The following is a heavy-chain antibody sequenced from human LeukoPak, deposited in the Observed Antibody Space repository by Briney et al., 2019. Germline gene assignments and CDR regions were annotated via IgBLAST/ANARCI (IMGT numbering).Heavy chain of an antibody. V-gene: IGHV3-30-3*01. CDR3: ARGRGSITIFGVVTEGGEYYFDY. CDR2: ISYDGSNK. J-gene: IGHJ4*02. CDR1: GFTFSSYA. Sequence: GRSLRLSCAASGFTFSSYAMHWVRQAPGKGLEWVAVISYDGSNKYYADSVKGRFTISRDNSKNTLYLQMNSLRAEDTAVYYCARGRGSITIFGVVTEGGEYYFDYWGQGTLVTVSS. D-gene: IGHD3-3*01.